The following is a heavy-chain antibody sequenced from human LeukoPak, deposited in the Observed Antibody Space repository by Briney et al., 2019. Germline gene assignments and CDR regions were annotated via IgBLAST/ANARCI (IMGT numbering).Heavy chain of an antibody. D-gene: IGHD3-16*02. J-gene: IGHJ6*02. CDR3: ASSVHYYGMDV. V-gene: IGHV1-69*04. CDR2: IIPILGIA. CDR1: GGTFSSYA. Sequence: GASVKVSCKASGGTFSSYAISWVRQAPGQGLEWMGRIIPILGIANYAQKFQGRVTITADKSTSTPYMELSSLRSEDTAVYYCASSVHYYGMDVWGQGTTVTVSS.